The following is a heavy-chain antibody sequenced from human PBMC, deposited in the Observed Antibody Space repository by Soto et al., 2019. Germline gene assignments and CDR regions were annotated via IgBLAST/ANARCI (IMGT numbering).Heavy chain of an antibody. D-gene: IGHD2-21*01. CDR2: INPNGGST. Sequence: QVQLVQSGAEVKKPGASVKVSCKASGYTFIHYYIHWVRQAPGQGLEWMAIINPNGGSTNYAQKFRGSVTVTSDTSTTTVSMELNSLGSDDTAVYVCARSLLQGDFWGQGTRVTVS. CDR1: GYTFIHYY. CDR3: ARSLLQGDF. V-gene: IGHV1-46*01. J-gene: IGHJ4*02.